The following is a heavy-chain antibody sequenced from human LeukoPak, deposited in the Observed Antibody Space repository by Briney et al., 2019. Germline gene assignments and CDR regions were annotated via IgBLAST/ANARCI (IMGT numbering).Heavy chain of an antibody. CDR2: ISYDGSNK. CDR3: ARDEKAVAGRDFDY. CDR1: GFTFSSYA. Sequence: SLRLSCAASGFTFSSYAMHWVRQAPGKGLEWVAVISYDGSNKYYADSVKGRFTISRDNSKNTLYLQMNSLRAEDTAVYYCARDEKAVAGRDFDYWGQGTLVTVSS. D-gene: IGHD6-19*01. J-gene: IGHJ4*02. V-gene: IGHV3-30-3*01.